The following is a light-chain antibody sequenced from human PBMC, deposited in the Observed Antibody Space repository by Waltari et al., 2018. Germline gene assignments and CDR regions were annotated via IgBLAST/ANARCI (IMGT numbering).Light chain of an antibody. CDR1: QSVSSN. CDR3: QQYNNWPPLT. J-gene: IGKJ4*01. Sequence: EIVMTLSPATLSVSPRERATLSCRASQSVSSNLAWYQQTPGQAPRLLIYGASTRATGIPARFSGSGSGTEFTLTISSLQSEDFAVYYCQQYNNWPPLTFGGGTKVEIK. CDR2: GAS. V-gene: IGKV3-15*01.